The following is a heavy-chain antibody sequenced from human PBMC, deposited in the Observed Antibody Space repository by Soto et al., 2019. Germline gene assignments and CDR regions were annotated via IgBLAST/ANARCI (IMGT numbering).Heavy chain of an antibody. D-gene: IGHD6-6*01. Sequence: GGSLRLSCAASGFTFSNYAMSWVRQAPGRGLEWVSGVSGIGDDTYYADSVKGRFTISRDNSKNTLYLQMNSLRAEDTAVYYCARGYSSSSVHMGRYYGMDVWGQGTTVTVSS. CDR2: VSGIGDDT. V-gene: IGHV3-23*01. CDR1: GFTFSNYA. J-gene: IGHJ6*02. CDR3: ARGYSSSSVHMGRYYGMDV.